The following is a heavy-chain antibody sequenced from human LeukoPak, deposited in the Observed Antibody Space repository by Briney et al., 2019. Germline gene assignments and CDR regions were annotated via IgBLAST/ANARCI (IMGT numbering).Heavy chain of an antibody. V-gene: IGHV3-7*01. CDR2: IKQDGSEK. J-gene: IGHJ6*02. Sequence: GGSLRLSCAASGFTFSSYWMSWVRQAPGKGLEWVANIKQDGSEKYYVDSVKGRFTISRDNAKNSLYLQMNSLRAVDTAVYYCAREITAGTTRGPYYYGMDVWGQGTTVTVSS. D-gene: IGHD1-7*01. CDR1: GFTFSSYW. CDR3: AREITAGTTRGPYYYGMDV.